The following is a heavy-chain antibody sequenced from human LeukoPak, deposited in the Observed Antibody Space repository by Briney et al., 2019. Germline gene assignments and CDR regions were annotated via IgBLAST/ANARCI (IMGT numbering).Heavy chain of an antibody. CDR2: MNPNSGNT. CDR3: ARRAGLGDYYYYMDV. D-gene: IGHD3-10*01. V-gene: IGHV1-8*03. CDR1: GGTFTSYD. J-gene: IGHJ6*03. Sequence: ASVKVSCKASGGTFTSYDINWVRQATGQGLEWMGWMNPNSGNTGYAQKFQGRVTITRNTSISTAYMELSSLRSEDTAVYYCARRAGLGDYYYYMDVWGKGTTVTVSS.